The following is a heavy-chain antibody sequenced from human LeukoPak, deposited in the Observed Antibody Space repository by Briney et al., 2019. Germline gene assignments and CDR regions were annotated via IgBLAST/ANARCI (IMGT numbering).Heavy chain of an antibody. J-gene: IGHJ6*03. CDR2: IYYSGST. V-gene: IGHV4-59*01. CDR3: ARTTEGYCSSASCFGFSYSYYMDV. D-gene: IGHD2-2*01. CDR1: GGSISSYY. Sequence: KASETLSLTCTVSGGSISSYYWSWIRQPPGKGLEWIGDIYYSGSTNYNPSLKSRVTISVDTSKNQFSLKLSSVIAADAAVYYCARTTEGYCSSASCFGFSYSYYMDVWGKGTTVTISS.